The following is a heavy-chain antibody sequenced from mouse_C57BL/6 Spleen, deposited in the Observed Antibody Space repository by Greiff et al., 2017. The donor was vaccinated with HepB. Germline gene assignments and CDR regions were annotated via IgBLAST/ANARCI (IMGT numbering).Heavy chain of an antibody. Sequence: VQLQQPGAELVKPGASVKMSCKASGYTFTSYWITWVKQRPGQGLEWIGDIYPGSGSTNYNEKFKSKATLTVDTSSSTAYMQLSSLTSEDSAVYYCARWAMVTPEGCDYWGQGTTLTVSS. V-gene: IGHV1-55*01. CDR3: ARWAMVTPEGCDY. D-gene: IGHD2-2*01. CDR2: IYPGSGST. CDR1: GYTFTSYW. J-gene: IGHJ2*01.